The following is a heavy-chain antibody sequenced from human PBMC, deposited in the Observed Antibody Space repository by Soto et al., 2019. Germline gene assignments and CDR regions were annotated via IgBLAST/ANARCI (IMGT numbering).Heavy chain of an antibody. J-gene: IGHJ4*02. CDR2: IYYSGST. CDR1: GGSISSGGYY. V-gene: IGHV4-39*01. CDR3: ARRGSGSYSDY. D-gene: IGHD1-26*01. Sequence: PSETLSLTCTVSGGSISSGGYYWSWIRQHPGKGLEWIGFIYYSGSTYYNPSLKSRVTISVDTSKNQFSLKLSSVTAADTAVYYCARRGSGSYSDYWGQGTLVTVSS.